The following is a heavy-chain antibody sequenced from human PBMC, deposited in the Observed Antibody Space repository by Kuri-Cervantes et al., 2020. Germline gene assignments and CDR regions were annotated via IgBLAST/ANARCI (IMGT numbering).Heavy chain of an antibody. CDR3: ARDTGYGSGSYYNDAFDI. CDR1: GGSISSYY. V-gene: IGHV4-4*07. CDR2: IYTSGST. J-gene: IGHJ3*02. D-gene: IGHD3-10*01. Sequence: CTVSGGSISSYYWSWIRQPAGKGLEWIGRIYTSGSTNYNPSLKSRVTMSVDTSKNQLSLKLSSVTAADTAVYYCARDTGYGSGSYYNDAFDIWGQGTMVTVSS.